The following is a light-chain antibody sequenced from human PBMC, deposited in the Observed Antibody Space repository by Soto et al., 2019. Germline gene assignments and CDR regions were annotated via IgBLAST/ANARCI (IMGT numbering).Light chain of an antibody. Sequence: DIPMTQSPSSLSASVGDRVTITCRASQTIGNFLNWYQQKPGKAPKLLIYAASTLESGVPSRFSGSGSGTDFTLTSSTLQPEDFATYYCQQSYSALMYTFGQGTKLEIK. J-gene: IGKJ2*01. CDR2: AAS. CDR3: QQSYSALMYT. CDR1: QTIGNF. V-gene: IGKV1-39*01.